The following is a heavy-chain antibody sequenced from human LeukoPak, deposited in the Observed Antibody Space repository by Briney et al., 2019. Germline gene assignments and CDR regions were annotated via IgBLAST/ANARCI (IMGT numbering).Heavy chain of an antibody. CDR1: GDSISSYY. Sequence: SETLSLTCTVSGDSISSYYWSWIRQPPGKGLEWIGEIYHSGSTNYNPSLQSRVTISVDKSNNHFSLRLTSVTAADTAVYYCATNGWYCLDHWGQGALVTVSS. CDR2: IYHSGST. CDR3: ATNGWYCLDH. D-gene: IGHD6-19*01. V-gene: IGHV4-59*08. J-gene: IGHJ1*01.